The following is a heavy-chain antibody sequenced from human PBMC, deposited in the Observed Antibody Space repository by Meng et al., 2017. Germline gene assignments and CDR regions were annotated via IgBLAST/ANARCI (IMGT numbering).Heavy chain of an antibody. Sequence: QGQVVQSGAGVKKPGASGKVSCKPSGYNFPDYYIHWVRRAPGQGLEWMGRINPKSGDTHYAQKFQAGVTMTGDTSISTAYMELSGLRSDDTAMYYCARDEDISAAGKLFGDYWGQGTLVTVSS. CDR1: GYNFPDYY. V-gene: IGHV1-2*06. CDR3: ARDEDISAAGKLFGDY. J-gene: IGHJ4*02. CDR2: INPKSGDT. D-gene: IGHD6-25*01.